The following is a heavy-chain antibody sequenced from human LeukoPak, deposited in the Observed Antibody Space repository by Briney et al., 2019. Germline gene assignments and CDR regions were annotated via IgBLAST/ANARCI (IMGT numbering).Heavy chain of an antibody. CDR2: IYYTGST. CDR3: ARQQLSQLYYFDH. D-gene: IGHD6-13*01. J-gene: IGHJ4*02. V-gene: IGHV4-59*01. CDR1: GGSISSYY. Sequence: PSEALSLTCTVTGGSISSYYWSWIRQPPGKGLEWFGYIYYTGSTNYNPSLKSRVTISVDTSKNQFSLKLSSVTAADTAVYYCARQQLSQLYYFDHWGQGTLVTVSS.